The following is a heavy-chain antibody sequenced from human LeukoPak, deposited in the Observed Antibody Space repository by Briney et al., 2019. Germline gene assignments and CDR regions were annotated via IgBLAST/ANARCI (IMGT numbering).Heavy chain of an antibody. Sequence: PGGSLRLSCAASGFTFSRYTMNWVRQAPGKGLEWISYISGSNSTTYYADSLKGRFTISRDNAKNSLYLQMNSLRAEDTAVYYCAREDSSSWSDAFDIWGQGTMVTVSS. CDR1: GFTFSRYT. V-gene: IGHV3-48*01. D-gene: IGHD6-13*01. CDR3: AREDSSSWSDAFDI. J-gene: IGHJ3*02. CDR2: ISGSNSTT.